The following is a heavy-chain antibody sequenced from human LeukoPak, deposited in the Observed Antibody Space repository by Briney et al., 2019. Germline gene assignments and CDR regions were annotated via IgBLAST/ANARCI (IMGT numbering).Heavy chain of an antibody. J-gene: IGHJ4*02. D-gene: IGHD5-18*01. Sequence: SQTLSLTCTVSGGSISSGDYYWSWIRQPPGKGLEWIGYIYYSGSTYYNPSLKSRVTISVDTSKNQFSLKLSSVTAADTAVYYCAIRTIQLELAVDYWGQGTLVTVSS. CDR2: IYYSGST. CDR3: AIRTIQLELAVDY. V-gene: IGHV4-30-4*08. CDR1: GGSISSGDYY.